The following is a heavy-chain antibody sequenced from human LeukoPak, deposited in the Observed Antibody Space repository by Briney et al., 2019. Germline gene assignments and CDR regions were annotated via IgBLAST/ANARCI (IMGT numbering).Heavy chain of an antibody. J-gene: IGHJ6*03. V-gene: IGHV4-39*07. CDR1: GGSITRTTYH. D-gene: IGHD6-6*01. CDR2: INHSGST. CDR3: ARGRVAAREYYYYMDV. Sequence: PSDTLSLTCSVSGGSITRTTYHWGWIRQPPGKGLEWIGEINHSGSTNYNPSLKSRVTISVDTSKNQFSLKLSSVTAADTAVYYCARGRVAAREYYYYMDVWGKGTTVTVSS.